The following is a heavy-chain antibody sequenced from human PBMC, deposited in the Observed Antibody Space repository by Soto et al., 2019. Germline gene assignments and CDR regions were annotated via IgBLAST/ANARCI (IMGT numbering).Heavy chain of an antibody. D-gene: IGHD5-18*01. CDR3: ATPTYPHSYGYGKSQHGYFDY. Sequence: GXSVKVSCRDSGYTLTELSMHWVRQAPVKGLEWMGGFDPEDGETIYAQKFQGRVTMTEDTSTDTAYMELSSLRSEDTAVYYCATPTYPHSYGYGKSQHGYFDYWSQGTLVTVSS. V-gene: IGHV1-24*01. CDR1: GYTLTELS. J-gene: IGHJ4*02. CDR2: FDPEDGET.